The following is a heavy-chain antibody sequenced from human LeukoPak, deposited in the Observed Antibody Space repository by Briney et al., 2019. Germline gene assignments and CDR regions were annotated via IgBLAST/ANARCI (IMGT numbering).Heavy chain of an antibody. V-gene: IGHV1-2*02. CDR1: GYTFNDYY. CDR3: AKGGLVHRFDP. CDR2: INPDSGGT. Sequence: ASVKVSCKASGYTFNDYYMHWVRQAPGQGLEWMGRINPDSGGTDYAQKFQGRVTMTRDTSISTAYMDLSRLRSDDTAVYYCAKGGLVHRFDPWGQGTLVTVSS. J-gene: IGHJ5*02.